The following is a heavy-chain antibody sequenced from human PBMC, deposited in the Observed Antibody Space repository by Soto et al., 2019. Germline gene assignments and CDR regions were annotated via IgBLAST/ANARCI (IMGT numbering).Heavy chain of an antibody. Sequence: QVQLVESGGGVVQPGTSLRLSCVGSGFTFRSYVIHWVRQAPGKGLEWFALTSYDGGNNFYGDSVKGRFTISRDNSRNTVELQMDSLRLEDTALYYCARWGTTGGLDVWGQGTLVSVSS. CDR3: ARWGTTGGLDV. V-gene: IGHV3-33*05. CDR2: TSYDGGNN. D-gene: IGHD3-16*01. CDR1: GFTFRSYV. J-gene: IGHJ4*02.